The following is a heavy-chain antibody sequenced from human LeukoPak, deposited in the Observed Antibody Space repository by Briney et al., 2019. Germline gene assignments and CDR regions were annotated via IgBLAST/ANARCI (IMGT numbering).Heavy chain of an antibody. Sequence: GGSLRLSCAASGFTFSNYWVHWVRQAPGKGLVWVSRINRDGSTTKYADSVKGRFTVSRDNAKNTLNLQMNSLRAEDTAVYYCARDKKSGESSEIDYWGQGTLVTVSS. CDR2: INRDGSTT. D-gene: IGHD3-10*01. V-gene: IGHV3-74*03. CDR3: ARDKKSGESSEIDY. CDR1: GFTFSNYW. J-gene: IGHJ4*02.